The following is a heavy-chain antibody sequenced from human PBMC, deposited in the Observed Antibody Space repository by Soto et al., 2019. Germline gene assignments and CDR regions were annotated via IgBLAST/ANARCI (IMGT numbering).Heavy chain of an antibody. V-gene: IGHV3-48*02. D-gene: IGHD3-10*01. J-gene: IGHJ6*02. Sequence: EVQLVESGGGLVQPGGSLSLSCAASGFTFSSYSMNWVRQAPGKGLEWVSYISSSSSTIYYADSVKGRFTISRDNAKNSLYLQMNSLRDEDTAVYYCARKEYGSGYMDVWGQGTTVTVSS. CDR2: ISSSSSTI. CDR1: GFTFSSYS. CDR3: ARKEYGSGYMDV.